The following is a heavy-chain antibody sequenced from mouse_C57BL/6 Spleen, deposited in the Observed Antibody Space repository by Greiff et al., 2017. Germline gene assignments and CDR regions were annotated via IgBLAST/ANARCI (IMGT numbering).Heavy chain of an antibody. V-gene: IGHV1-80*01. CDR2: IYPGDGDT. CDR3: TSGGSHWYFDV. CDR1: GYAFSGDW. J-gene: IGHJ1*03. Sequence: VQLQQSGAELVKPGASVKISCKASGYAFSGDWMNWVKQRPGKGLEWIGQIYPGDGDTNYNGKFKGKATLTADKSSSTAYMQLSSLTSEDSAVYFCTSGGSHWYFDVWGTGTTVTVSS. D-gene: IGHD1-1*02.